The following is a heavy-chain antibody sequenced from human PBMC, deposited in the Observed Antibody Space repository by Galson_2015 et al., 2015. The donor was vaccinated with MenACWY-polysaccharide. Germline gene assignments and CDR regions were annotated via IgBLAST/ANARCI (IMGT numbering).Heavy chain of an antibody. CDR2: IKQDGGEK. J-gene: IGHJ4*02. Sequence: SLRLSCAASEFTFSNFWMRWVRQAPGNGLEWVANIKQDGGEKYYVDSVKGRFTISRDNAKNSLYLQMNSLRAEDTAIYYCARVRVIRGSSYFDYWGLGTLVTVSS. V-gene: IGHV3-7*01. CDR3: ARVRVIRGSSYFDY. CDR1: EFTFSNFW. D-gene: IGHD6-6*01.